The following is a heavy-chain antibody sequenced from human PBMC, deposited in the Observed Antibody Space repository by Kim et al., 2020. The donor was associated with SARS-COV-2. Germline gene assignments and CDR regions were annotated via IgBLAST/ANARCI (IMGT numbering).Heavy chain of an antibody. D-gene: IGHD3-22*01. CDR3: AKGDVPYYYDRNQNGWNYYGMDV. CDR1: GFTFSSYA. V-gene: IGHV3-23*01. CDR2: ISGSGGST. Sequence: GGSLRLSCAASGFTFSSYAMSWVRQAPGKGLEWVSAISGSGGSTYYADSVKGRFTISRDNSKNTLYLQMNSLRAEDTAVYYCAKGDVPYYYDRNQNGWNYYGMDVWGQGTTVTVSS. J-gene: IGHJ6*02.